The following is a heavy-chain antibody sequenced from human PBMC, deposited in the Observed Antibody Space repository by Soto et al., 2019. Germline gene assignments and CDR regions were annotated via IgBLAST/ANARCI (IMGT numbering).Heavy chain of an antibody. J-gene: IGHJ6*02. CDR2: IYHSGST. CDR3: ARATGDTAMGGYYYYGMDV. Sequence: PSETLSLTCAVSGGSISSSNWWSWVRQPPGKGLEWIGEIYHSGSTNYNPSLKSRVTISVDKSKNQFSLKLSSVTAADTAVYFFARATGDTAMGGYYYYGMDVWGQGTTVTVSS. D-gene: IGHD5-18*01. V-gene: IGHV4-4*02. CDR1: GGSISSSNW.